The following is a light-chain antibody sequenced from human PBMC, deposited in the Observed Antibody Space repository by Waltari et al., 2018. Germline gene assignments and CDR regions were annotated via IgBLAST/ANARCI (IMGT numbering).Light chain of an antibody. V-gene: IGLV2-14*01. CDR2: DVS. J-gene: IGLJ3*02. Sequence: QSALTQPASVSGSPGQSITISCTGTSSDVGAYDFVAWYQQHLGKAPKLMMYDVSNRPSGVSNRFSGSKSGNTASLTISGLQAEDEADYYCSSYTSSITVMFGGGTKVTVL. CDR1: SSDVGAYDF. CDR3: SSYTSSITVM.